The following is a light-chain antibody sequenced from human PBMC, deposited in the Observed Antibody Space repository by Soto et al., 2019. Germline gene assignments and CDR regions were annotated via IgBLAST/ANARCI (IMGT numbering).Light chain of an antibody. CDR2: GAF. Sequence: EIVMTQSPVTLSVSPGERVTLSCRASQSVSSNLAWYQQKPGQAPSLLIYGAFTRATGIPARFSGTGSGTEFTLTISSLQSEDFAVYYCHQYNNWPPRYTFGQGTKLEIK. V-gene: IGKV3-15*01. CDR1: QSVSSN. J-gene: IGKJ2*01. CDR3: HQYNNWPPRYT.